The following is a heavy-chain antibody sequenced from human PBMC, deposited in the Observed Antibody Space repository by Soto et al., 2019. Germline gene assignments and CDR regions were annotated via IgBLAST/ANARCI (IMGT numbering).Heavy chain of an antibody. V-gene: IGHV1-69*13. CDR3: ARDLGGSGSPEFDY. J-gene: IGHJ4*02. Sequence: SVKVSCKASGGTFSSYAISWVRQARGQGLEWMGGIIPILGTANYAQKFQGRVTITADESTSTAYMELSSLRSEDTAVYYCARDLGGSGSPEFDYWGQGTLVTVSS. D-gene: IGHD3-10*01. CDR2: IIPILGTA. CDR1: GGTFSSYA.